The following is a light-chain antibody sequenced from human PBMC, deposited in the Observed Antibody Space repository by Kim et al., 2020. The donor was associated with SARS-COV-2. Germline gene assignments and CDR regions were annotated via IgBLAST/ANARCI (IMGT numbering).Light chain of an antibody. CDR1: QDISNY. Sequence: DIQMTQSPSSLSASVGGTVTITCRASQDISNYLAWYQQKPGRVPKLLIYSASTLQSGVPSRFSGSGSGTDFTLTIGSLQPEDVATYYCQKYSSAPFTFGGGTKVDIK. CDR3: QKYSSAPFT. J-gene: IGKJ4*01. V-gene: IGKV1-27*01. CDR2: SAS.